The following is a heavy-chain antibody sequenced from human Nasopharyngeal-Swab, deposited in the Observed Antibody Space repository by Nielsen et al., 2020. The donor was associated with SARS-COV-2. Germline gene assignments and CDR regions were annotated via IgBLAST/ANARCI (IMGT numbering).Heavy chain of an antibody. J-gene: IGHJ4*02. Sequence: SGPTLVKPTQTLKLTCTFSGFSLSTSVGVGWIRQPPGKALEWLALIYWDDDKRYSPSLKSRLTITKDTSKNQVVLTMTNMDPVDTATYYCAHRRDCSSATCYATFDYWGQGTLVTVSS. CDR1: GFSLSTSVG. CDR3: AHRRDCSSATCYATFDY. CDR2: IYWDDDK. D-gene: IGHD2-2*01. V-gene: IGHV2-5*02.